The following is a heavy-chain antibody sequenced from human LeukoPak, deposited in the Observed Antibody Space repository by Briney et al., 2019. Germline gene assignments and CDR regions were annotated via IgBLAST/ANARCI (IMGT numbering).Heavy chain of an antibody. CDR1: GFTFSSSS. CDR2: ISSSSGYI. CDR3: ARDSGYCSSTGCYVHYFDY. V-gene: IGHV3-21*01. Sequence: TGGSLRLSCAASGFTFSSSSMGWVRQAPGKGLEWVSSISSSSGYINYADSVKGRFTVSRDNAKNSLYLQMNSLRAEDTAVYYCARDSGYCSSTGCYVHYFDYWGQGTLVTVSS. D-gene: IGHD2-2*01. J-gene: IGHJ4*02.